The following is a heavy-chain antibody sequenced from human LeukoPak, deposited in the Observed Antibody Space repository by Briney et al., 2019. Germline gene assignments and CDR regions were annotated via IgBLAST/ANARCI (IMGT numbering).Heavy chain of an antibody. Sequence: GGSLRLSCAASGFTFSTYWMSWVRQAPGKGLEWVANIKQDGSEKNYVDSVKGRFTISRDNAKNSQYLQINSLRVEDTAVYYCARSGSDFDCWGQGTLVSVSS. D-gene: IGHD1-26*01. J-gene: IGHJ4*02. CDR2: IKQDGSEK. V-gene: IGHV3-7*01. CDR1: GFTFSTYW. CDR3: ARSGSDFDC.